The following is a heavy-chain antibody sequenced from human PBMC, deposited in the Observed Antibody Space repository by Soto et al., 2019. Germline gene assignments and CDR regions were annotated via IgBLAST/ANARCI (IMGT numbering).Heavy chain of an antibody. D-gene: IGHD6-6*01. V-gene: IGHV3-30*03. J-gene: IGHJ6*02. Sequence: QVQLVESGGGVVQPGRSLRLSCAASGFTFSSYGMHWVRQAPGKGLEWVALISYDGTNKYYADSVRGRFTISRDNSKNTLYLQMNSLRVEDTAVYYCAREKADRFLAGGLDVWGQGTTVTVSS. CDR3: AREKADRFLAGGLDV. CDR1: GFTFSSYG. CDR2: ISYDGTNK.